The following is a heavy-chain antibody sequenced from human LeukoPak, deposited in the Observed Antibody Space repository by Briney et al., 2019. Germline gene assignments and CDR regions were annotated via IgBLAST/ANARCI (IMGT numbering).Heavy chain of an antibody. V-gene: IGHV3-23*01. J-gene: IGHJ4*02. CDR2: ISGSGGST. D-gene: IGHD3-22*01. CDR1: GFTFSSYA. Sequence: GGSLRLSCAASGFTFSSYAMSWVRQAPGKGLEWVSAISGSGGSTYYADSVKGRFTISRDNSKNTLYLQMNSLRAEDTAVYYCAKGGSYYYDSSGYYGYWGQGTLVTVSS. CDR3: AKGGSYYYDSSGYYGY.